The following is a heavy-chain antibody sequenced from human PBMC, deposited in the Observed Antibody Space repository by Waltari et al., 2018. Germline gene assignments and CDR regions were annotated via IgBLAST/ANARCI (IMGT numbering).Heavy chain of an antibody. CDR1: SGSIRSNTYY. J-gene: IGHJ5*02. CDR2: FYYSGST. Sequence: HLQLKESGPGLVKPSEPLSLICTVSSGSIRSNTYYWAWIRQPPGKGLEWIGSFYYSGSTYYNPSLKSRLSMSVDTSKNHFSLKLSAVTAADTALYYCARHPIIATTILGWFDPWGQGTLVTVSS. CDR3: ARHPIIATTILGWFDP. V-gene: IGHV4-39*01. D-gene: IGHD6-13*01.